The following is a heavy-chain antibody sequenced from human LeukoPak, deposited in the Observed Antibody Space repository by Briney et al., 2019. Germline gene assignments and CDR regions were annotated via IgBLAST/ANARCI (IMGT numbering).Heavy chain of an antibody. CDR1: GGSISRSY. J-gene: IGHJ3*02. Sequence: SETPSLTCTVSGGSISRSYWSWIRQPPGKGLEWIGYMYYNGSPNYSPSLRSRATMSVDTSKNQFLLRLTSATAADTALYFCARGTLTASMKAFDIWGQGKMVTVSS. D-gene: IGHD2-21*02. CDR2: MYYNGSP. CDR3: ARGTLTASMKAFDI. V-gene: IGHV4-59*08.